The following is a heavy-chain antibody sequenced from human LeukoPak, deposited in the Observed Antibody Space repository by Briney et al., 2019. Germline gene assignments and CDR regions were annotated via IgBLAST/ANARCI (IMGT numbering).Heavy chain of an antibody. CDR2: IYYSGST. D-gene: IGHD1-26*01. CDR1: GGSISSSSYY. Sequence: ASETLSLTCTVSGGSISSSSYYWGWIRQPPGKGLEWIGSIYYSGSTYYNPSLKSRVTISVDTSKNQFSLKLSSVTAADTAVYYCARRSYPYYYFDYWGQGTLVTVSS. CDR3: ARRSYPYYYFDY. J-gene: IGHJ4*02. V-gene: IGHV4-39*07.